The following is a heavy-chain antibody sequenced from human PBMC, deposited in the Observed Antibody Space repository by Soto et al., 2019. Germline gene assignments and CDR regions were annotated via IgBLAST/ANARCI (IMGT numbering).Heavy chain of an antibody. J-gene: IGHJ6*02. CDR1: GGSICSGGYS. CDR2: IYHSGST. V-gene: IGHV4-30-2*01. CDR3: ARGYYDSSGYYGMDV. Sequence: PSETLSLTCAVSGGSICSGGYSWSWIRQPPGKGLEWIGYIYHSGSTYYNPSLKSRVTISVDRSKNQFSLKLSSVTAADTAVYYCARGYYDSSGYYGMDVWGQGTTVTVSS. D-gene: IGHD3-22*01.